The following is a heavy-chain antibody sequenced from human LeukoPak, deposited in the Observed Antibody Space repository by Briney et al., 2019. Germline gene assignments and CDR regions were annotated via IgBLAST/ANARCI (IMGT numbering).Heavy chain of an antibody. CDR3: AKMRGQYYHSSYMDA. CDR2: GGSGGST. CDR1: GFIFSSYA. Sequence: PGGSLRLSCAASGFIFSSYAMSWVRQAPGKGLEWVSYGGSGGSTYYADSVKGRFTVSRDNSKSTLYLQMNSLTAEDTAVYYCAKMRGQYYHSSYMDAWGKGTTVTVSS. J-gene: IGHJ6*03. V-gene: IGHV3-23*01.